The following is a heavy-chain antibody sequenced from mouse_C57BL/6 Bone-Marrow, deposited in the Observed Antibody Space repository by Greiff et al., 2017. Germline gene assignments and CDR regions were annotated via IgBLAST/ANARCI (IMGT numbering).Heavy chain of an antibody. Sequence: QVQLKESGAELVRPGASVTLSCKASGYTFTDYEMHWVKQTPVHGLEWIGAIDPETGGTAYNQKFKGKAILTADKSSSTAYMELRSLTSEDAAVYYCTRPPLRGFAYWGQGTLVTVSA. CDR3: TRPPLRGFAY. V-gene: IGHV1-15*01. D-gene: IGHD1-1*01. CDR2: IDPETGGT. J-gene: IGHJ3*01. CDR1: GYTFTDYE.